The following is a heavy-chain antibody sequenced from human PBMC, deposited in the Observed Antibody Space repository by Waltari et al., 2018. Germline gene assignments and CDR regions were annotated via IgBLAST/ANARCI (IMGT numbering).Heavy chain of an antibody. CDR3: AKDTGGSLDY. CDR2: IKQDGREK. CDR1: GFTFSSPW. V-gene: IGHV3-7*01. J-gene: IGHJ4*02. Sequence: EVQLVESGGGLVQPGGSLILSFAAAGFTFSSPWMARVRQAPGKGLEWVANIKQDGREKNYVESVKGRFTISRDNAKNSLYLQMNSLRVEDTAIYYCAKDTGGSLDYWGQGTLVTVSS. D-gene: IGHD3-10*01.